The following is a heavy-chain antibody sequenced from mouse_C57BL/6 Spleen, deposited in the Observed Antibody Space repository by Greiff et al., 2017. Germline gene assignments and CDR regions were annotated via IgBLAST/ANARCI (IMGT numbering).Heavy chain of an antibody. CDR3: ARHPQLGRYFDV. D-gene: IGHD4-1*02. J-gene: IGHJ1*03. CDR1: GFTFSSYG. Sequence: EVHLVESGGDLVKPGGSLKLSCAASGFTFSSYGMSWVRQTPDKRLEWVATISSGGSYTYYPDSVKGRFTISRDNAKNTLYLQMSSLKSEDTAMYYCARHPQLGRYFDVWGTGTTVTVSS. CDR2: ISSGGSYT. V-gene: IGHV5-6*01.